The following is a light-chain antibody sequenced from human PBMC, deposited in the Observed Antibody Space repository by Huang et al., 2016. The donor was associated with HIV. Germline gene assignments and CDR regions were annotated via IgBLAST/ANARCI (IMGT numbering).Light chain of an antibody. Sequence: EIVLTQSPATLSLSPGERATLSCRASQSVTSYLAWYQQKPGQAPRLLIYEASSRATGIPARFSGSGSGTDFTLTISSLEPEDSAVYYCQQRSNWPLTFGGGTKVQIK. CDR3: QQRSNWPLT. V-gene: IGKV3-11*01. J-gene: IGKJ4*01. CDR1: QSVTSY. CDR2: EAS.